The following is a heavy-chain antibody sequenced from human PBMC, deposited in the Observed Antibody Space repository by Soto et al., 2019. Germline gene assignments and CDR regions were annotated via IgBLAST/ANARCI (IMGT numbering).Heavy chain of an antibody. CDR1: GDSVSSYSAA. V-gene: IGHV6-1*01. J-gene: IGHJ5*02. CDR3: VRDRYSSSGWFDP. D-gene: IGHD3-10*01. Sequence: SQTLSLTCAISGDSVSSYSAAWDWIRQSPSGGLEWLGRTYYRSRFFSDYAESVKSRIIINPDTSKNQFSLQLKSVTPEDTAVYYCVRDRYSSSGWFDPWGQGTPVTVSS. CDR2: TYYRSRFFS.